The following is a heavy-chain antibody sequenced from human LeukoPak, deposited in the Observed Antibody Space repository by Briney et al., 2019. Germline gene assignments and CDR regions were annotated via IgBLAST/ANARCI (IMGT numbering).Heavy chain of an antibody. Sequence: GGSLRLSCAASGFTFSSNAMTWVRQPPGKGLEWVSAISGSGGSTYYADSVKGRFTISRDNSKNTLYLQMNSLRAEDTAVYYCAKDRFVGTSRYYFDYWGQGTLVTVSS. CDR3: AKDRFVGTSRYYFDY. V-gene: IGHV3-23*01. J-gene: IGHJ4*02. CDR2: ISGSGGST. CDR1: GFTFSSNA. D-gene: IGHD2-2*01.